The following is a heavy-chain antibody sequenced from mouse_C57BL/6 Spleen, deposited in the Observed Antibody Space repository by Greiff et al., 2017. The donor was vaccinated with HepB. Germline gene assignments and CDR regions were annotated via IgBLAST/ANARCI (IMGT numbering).Heavy chain of an antibody. CDR1: GYTFTSYW. Sequence: QVQLQQPGAELVKPGASVKLSCKASGYTFTSYWMHWVKQRPGQGLEWIGMIHPNSGSTNYNEKFKSKATLTVDKSSSTAYMQLSSLTSEDSALYYCARAYYSKGFAYWGQGTLVTVSA. CDR2: IHPNSGST. V-gene: IGHV1-64*01. CDR3: ARAYYSKGFAY. J-gene: IGHJ3*01. D-gene: IGHD2-5*01.